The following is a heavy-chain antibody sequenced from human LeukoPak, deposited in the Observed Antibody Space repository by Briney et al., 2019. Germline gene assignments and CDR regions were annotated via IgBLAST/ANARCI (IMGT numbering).Heavy chain of an antibody. CDR1: GFTFSSYA. Sequence: GGSLRLSCAASGFTFSSYAMSWVRQAPGKGLEWVSAISGSGGSTYYADSVKGRFTISRDNSKNTLYLKMNSLRAEDTAVYYCANRLERRGGSFDYRGQGTLVTVSS. CDR3: ANRLERRGGSFDY. CDR2: ISGSGGST. J-gene: IGHJ4*02. V-gene: IGHV3-23*01. D-gene: IGHD1-1*01.